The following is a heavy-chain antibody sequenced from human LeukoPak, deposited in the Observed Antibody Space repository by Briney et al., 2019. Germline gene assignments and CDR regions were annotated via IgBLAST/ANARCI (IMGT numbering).Heavy chain of an antibody. V-gene: IGHV3-23*01. J-gene: IGHJ4*02. CDR3: ARDFGRYFFDY. CDR2: ISGSGGST. D-gene: IGHD3-10*01. Sequence: PGGSLRLSCAASGFTFSSYAMTWVRQAPGKGLEWFSAISGSGGSTYYADPVKGRFTISRDNAKNSLYLQMNSLRAEDTAVYYCARDFGRYFFDYWGQGTLVTVSS. CDR1: GFTFSSYA.